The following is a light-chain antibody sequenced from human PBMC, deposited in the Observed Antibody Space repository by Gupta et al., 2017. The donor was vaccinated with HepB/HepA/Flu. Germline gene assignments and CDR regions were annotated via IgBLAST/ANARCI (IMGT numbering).Light chain of an antibody. CDR3: QQYNSYPWT. J-gene: IGKJ1*01. Sequence: DIQMTPSPSTLPASVGDRVTITCRASQSISSWLAWYQQKPGKAPKLLIYKASSLESGVPSRFSGSGSGTEFTLTISSLQPDDFATYYCQQYNSYPWTFGHGTKVEIK. V-gene: IGKV1-5*03. CDR1: QSISSW. CDR2: KAS.